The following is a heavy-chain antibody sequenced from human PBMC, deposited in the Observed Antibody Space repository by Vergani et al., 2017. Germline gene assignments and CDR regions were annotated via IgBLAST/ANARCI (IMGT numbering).Heavy chain of an antibody. CDR1: GFALNRHA. D-gene: IGHD2-2*02. CDR2: ISFDGTNE. Sequence: QVQLVESGGDVVQPGTSLRLSCVVSGFALNRHAMYWVRQAPGKGLEWVVGISFDGTNEYYPDLVKGRFTISRDIAKNTLYLQVRSLRLEDTGVYHCVRDRGLCAGGRCYTEAWDYWGQGTPVTVSS. J-gene: IGHJ4*02. CDR3: VRDRGLCAGGRCYTEAWDY. V-gene: IGHV3-30-3*01.